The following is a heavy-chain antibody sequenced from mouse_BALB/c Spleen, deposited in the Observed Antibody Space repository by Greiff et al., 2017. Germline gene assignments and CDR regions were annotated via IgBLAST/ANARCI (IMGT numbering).Heavy chain of an antibody. V-gene: IGHV5-6-3*01. D-gene: IGHD1-1*01. Sequence: EVQLVESGGGLVQPGGSLKLSCAASGFTFSSYGMSWVRQTPDKRLELVATINSNGGSTYYPDSVKGRFTISRDNAKNTLYLQMSSLKSEDTAMYYCARETYYGAMDYWGQGTSVTVSS. CDR1: GFTFSSYG. CDR3: ARETYYGAMDY. CDR2: INSNGGST. J-gene: IGHJ4*01.